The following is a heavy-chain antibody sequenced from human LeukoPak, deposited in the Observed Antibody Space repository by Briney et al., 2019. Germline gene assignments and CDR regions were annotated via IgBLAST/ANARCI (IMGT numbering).Heavy chain of an antibody. CDR3: AGHHPRNTVDF. D-gene: IGHD2/OR15-2a*01. CDR2: INHSGST. CDR1: GGSFSGYY. J-gene: IGHJ4*02. V-gene: IGHV4-34*01. Sequence: SETLSLTCAVYGGSFSGYYWSWIRQPPGKGLEWIGEINHSGSTNYNPSLKSRVTISVDTSKNQFSLKLSSVTAADTAVYYSAGHHPRNTVDFWGQGTLVTVSS.